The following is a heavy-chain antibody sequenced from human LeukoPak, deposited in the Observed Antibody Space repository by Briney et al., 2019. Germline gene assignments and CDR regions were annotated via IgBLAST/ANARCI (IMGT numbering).Heavy chain of an antibody. CDR1: GYTFTSYG. CDR2: ISAYNGNT. V-gene: IGHV1-18*01. D-gene: IGHD3-22*01. CDR3: ARVVPYDTSRYYQPFDY. J-gene: IGHJ4*02. Sequence: VASVKVSCKASGYTFTSYGISWVRQAPGQGLEWMGWISAYNGNTNYAQKLQGRVTMTTDTSTSTAYMELRSLRSDDTAVYYCARVVPYDTSRYYQPFDYWGQGTLVTVSS.